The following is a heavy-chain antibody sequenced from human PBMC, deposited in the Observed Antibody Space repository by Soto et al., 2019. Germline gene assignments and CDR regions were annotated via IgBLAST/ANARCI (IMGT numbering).Heavy chain of an antibody. CDR2: INPNSGGT. J-gene: IGHJ4*02. CDR1: GYTFTGYY. V-gene: IGHV1-2*04. CDR3: ARDGGYYDSNLDY. D-gene: IGHD3-22*01. Sequence: ASVKVSCKASGYTFTGYYMHWVRQAPGQGLEWMGWINPNSGGTNYAQKFQGWVTMTRDTSISTAYMELSRLRSDDTAVYYCARDGGYYDSNLDYWGQGTLVTVSS.